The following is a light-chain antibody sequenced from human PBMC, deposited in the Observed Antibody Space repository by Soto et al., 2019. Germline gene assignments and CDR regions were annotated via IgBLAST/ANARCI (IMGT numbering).Light chain of an antibody. CDR3: QEYNNWPPRT. V-gene: IGKV3-15*01. CDR1: QSVSNH. CDR2: GAS. Sequence: ELVMTQSPVTLSVSPGERATLSCRASQSVSNHLAWYQQKPGQAPRLLLYGASTRAIGIPARFSGSGSGTEFTLTISSLQSEDFAVYYCQEYNNWPPRTFGQGTKLEIK. J-gene: IGKJ2*01.